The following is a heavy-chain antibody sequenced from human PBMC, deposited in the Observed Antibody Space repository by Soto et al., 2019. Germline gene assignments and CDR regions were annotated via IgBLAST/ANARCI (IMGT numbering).Heavy chain of an antibody. D-gene: IGHD3-3*01. V-gene: IGHV4-59*01. CDR3: ARGREIFGVPSDYYYYGMDV. CDR2: IYYSGST. CDR1: GGSISSYY. Sequence: QVQLQESGPGLVKPSETLSLTCTVSGGSISSYYWSWIRQPPGKGLEWIGYIYYSGSTNYNPSLKSRVTISVDTSKNQFSLKLSSVTAADTAVYYCARGREIFGVPSDYYYYGMDVWGQGTTVTVSS. J-gene: IGHJ6*02.